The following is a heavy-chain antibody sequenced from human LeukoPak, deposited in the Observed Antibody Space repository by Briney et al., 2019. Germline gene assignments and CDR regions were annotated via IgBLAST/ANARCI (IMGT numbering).Heavy chain of an antibody. Sequence: SETLSLTCTVSGDSITNYFWSWIRQPPGKGLEWIGYIYYTGNTNYKPSLKSRVTMSVDTSTNQFSLRLRSVTAADTAVYYCARGRVAYTAYYFDYWGRGTLVTVSS. J-gene: IGHJ4*02. CDR1: GDSITNYF. D-gene: IGHD4-11*01. V-gene: IGHV4-59*01. CDR2: IYYTGNT. CDR3: ARGRVAYTAYYFDY.